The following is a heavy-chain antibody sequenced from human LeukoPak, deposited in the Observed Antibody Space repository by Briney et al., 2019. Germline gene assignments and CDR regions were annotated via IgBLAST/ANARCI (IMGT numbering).Heavy chain of an antibody. V-gene: IGHV3-21*01. CDR2: ISSSSSYI. D-gene: IGHD6-6*01. CDR1: GFTFSSYS. CDR3: ARDSYDSSSSVYYYYGMDV. Sequence: GGSLRPSCAASGFTFSSYSMNWVRQAPGKGLEWVSSISSSSSYIYYADSVKGRFTISRDNAKNSLYLQMNSLRAEDTAVYYCARDSYDSSSSVYYYYGMDVWGQGTTVTVSS. J-gene: IGHJ6*02.